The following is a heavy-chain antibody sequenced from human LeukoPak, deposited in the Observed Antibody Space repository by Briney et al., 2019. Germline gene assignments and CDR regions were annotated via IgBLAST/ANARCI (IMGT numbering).Heavy chain of an antibody. D-gene: IGHD3-22*01. CDR2: ISSDGSNK. CDR3: AKPFYYTTSGTTEYFQQ. CDR1: GFTFSSYA. V-gene: IGHV3-30*18. J-gene: IGHJ1*01. Sequence: GGSLRLSCAASGFTFSSYAMSWVRQAPGKGLEWVAVISSDGSNKYYADSVKGRFSISRDDSKSTLYLQMNSLRFEDTAIYYRAKPFYYTTSGTTEYFQQWGQGTLVTVSS.